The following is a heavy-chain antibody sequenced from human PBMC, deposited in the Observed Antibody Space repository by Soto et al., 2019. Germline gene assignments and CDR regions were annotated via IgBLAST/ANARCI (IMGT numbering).Heavy chain of an antibody. CDR2: IDPYNANV. CDR3: ARDRVAGIWGDAFDI. CDR1: GYTFTNHG. D-gene: IGHD3-16*01. Sequence: QVQLVQSGAEVKKPGASVKVSCKTSGYTFTNHGINWVRQAPGQGLEWMGWIDPYNANVNYAQKLQRRVTMTTDTSTSTAYMDLRSLTSDDAAVYYCARDRVAGIWGDAFDIWGQGKMVTVSS. V-gene: IGHV1-18*04. J-gene: IGHJ3*02.